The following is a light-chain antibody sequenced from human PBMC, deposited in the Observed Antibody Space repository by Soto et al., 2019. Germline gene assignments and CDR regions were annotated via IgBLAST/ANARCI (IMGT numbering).Light chain of an antibody. CDR1: QTISSW. J-gene: IGKJ1*01. CDR2: KAS. CDR3: QQEERKPRGT. V-gene: IGKV1-5*03. Sequence: DIQMTQSPSTLSGSVGDRVTITCRASQTISSWLAWHQQKPGKAPKLLIYKASTLKSGGPSRFGGGGPGTKFTPPNSNRRPDDGARYYSQQEERKPRGTFGQGT.